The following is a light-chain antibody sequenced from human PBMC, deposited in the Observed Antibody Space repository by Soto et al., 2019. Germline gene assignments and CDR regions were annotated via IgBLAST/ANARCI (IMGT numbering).Light chain of an antibody. CDR1: TSNIGAGYD. J-gene: IGLJ2*01. CDR3: QSFDTGLSGSRL. CDR2: GSR. Sequence: QAVVTQPPSVSGAPGQGVTIFCTGSTSNIGAGYDVHWYQQLPGAAPKLLIYGSRHRPSGVPDRFSGSESGTSASLAITGLQAEDEADYYCQSFDTGLSGSRLFGGGTKLTVL. V-gene: IGLV1-40*01.